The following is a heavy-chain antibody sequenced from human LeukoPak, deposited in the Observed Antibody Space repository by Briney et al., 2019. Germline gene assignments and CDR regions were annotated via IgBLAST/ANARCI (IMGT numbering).Heavy chain of an antibody. V-gene: IGHV4-39*01. CDR2: IYYSGST. CDR1: GGSISSSSHY. J-gene: IGHJ4*02. D-gene: IGHD3-3*01. Sequence: PSETLSLTCTVSGGSISSSSHYWGWIRQPPGKGLEWIGSIYYSGSTYYNPSLKSRVTISVDTSKNQFSLKLSSVTAADTAVYYCATQGIYDFWSGYYLSWEAYWGQGTLVTVSS. CDR3: ATQGIYDFWSGYYLSWEAY.